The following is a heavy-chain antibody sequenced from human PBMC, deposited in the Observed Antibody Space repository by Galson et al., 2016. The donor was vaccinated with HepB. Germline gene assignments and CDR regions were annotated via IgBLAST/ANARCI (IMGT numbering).Heavy chain of an antibody. V-gene: IGHV3-23*01. Sequence: SLRLSCAASGFTFSSYAMGWLRRAPGKGLECVATISTAGGYAYYADSVKGRLTISRDNSKNTLYLQINSLRAVDTAIYYCAKRSPYYFDYWGQGTQVTVSS. D-gene: IGHD3-10*01. CDR2: ISTAGGYA. CDR1: GFTFSSYA. J-gene: IGHJ4*02. CDR3: AKRSPYYFDY.